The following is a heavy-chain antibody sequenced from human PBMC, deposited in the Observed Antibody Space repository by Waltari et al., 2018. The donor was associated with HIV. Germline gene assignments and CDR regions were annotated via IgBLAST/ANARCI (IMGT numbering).Heavy chain of an antibody. D-gene: IGHD3-22*01. Sequence: ELQLLESGGGLVQPGGSLRLSCAVSGYRFSAAWMSWVRQTPGTGMEGVGRIKRKTDGGTTDYAAPVKGRFTISRDDSKTTLYLQMNSLKTEDTAVYYCTTLLTSGYLYFFDNWGQGTLVTVSS. V-gene: IGHV3-15*01. J-gene: IGHJ4*02. CDR1: GYRFSAAW. CDR2: IKRKTDGGTT. CDR3: TTLLTSGYLYFFDN.